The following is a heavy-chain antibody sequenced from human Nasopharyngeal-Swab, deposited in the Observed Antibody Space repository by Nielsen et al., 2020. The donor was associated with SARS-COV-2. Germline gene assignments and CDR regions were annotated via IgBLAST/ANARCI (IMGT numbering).Heavy chain of an antibody. D-gene: IGHD5/OR15-5a*01. Sequence: SETLSLICTVSGGSISRYYWSWIRQPPGKGLEWIGYIYYSGSTNYNPSLKSRVTISVDTSKNQFSLKLSSVTAADTAVYYCARDPVSGLGFDPWGQGTLVTVSS. CDR1: GGSISRYY. CDR3: ARDPVSGLGFDP. J-gene: IGHJ5*02. V-gene: IGHV4-59*01. CDR2: IYYSGST.